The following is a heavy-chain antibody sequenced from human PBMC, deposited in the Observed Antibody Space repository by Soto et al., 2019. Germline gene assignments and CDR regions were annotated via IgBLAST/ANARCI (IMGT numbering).Heavy chain of an antibody. V-gene: IGHV3-33*01. D-gene: IGHD2-8*01. Sequence: PGGSLRLSCAASGFTFSSYGMHWVRQAPGKGLEWVAVIWYDGSNKYYADSVKGRFTISRDNSKNTLYLQMNSLRAEDTAVYYCARERRQGDINYYYYGMDVXGQGTTVTVS. CDR2: IWYDGSNK. J-gene: IGHJ6*02. CDR1: GFTFSSYG. CDR3: ARERRQGDINYYYYGMDV.